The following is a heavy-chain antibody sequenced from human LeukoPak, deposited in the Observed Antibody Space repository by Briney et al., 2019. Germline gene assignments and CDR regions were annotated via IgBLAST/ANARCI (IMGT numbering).Heavy chain of an antibody. J-gene: IGHJ6*03. Sequence: SVKVSCKASGGAFSSYAISWVRQAPGQGLEWMGGIIPIFGTANYAQKFQGRVTITADKSTSTAYMELSSLSSEDTAVYYCAVTSAMAKDYYYYLDVWGKGTTVTVSS. CDR1: GGAFSSYA. D-gene: IGHD5-18*01. V-gene: IGHV1-69*06. CDR3: AVTSAMAKDYYYYLDV. CDR2: IIPIFGTA.